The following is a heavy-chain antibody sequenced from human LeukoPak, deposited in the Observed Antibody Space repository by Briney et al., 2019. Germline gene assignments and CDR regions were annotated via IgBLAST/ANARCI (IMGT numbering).Heavy chain of an antibody. Sequence: SQTLSLTCAISGDSVSSNSAAWNWIRQSPSRGLEWLGRTYYRSKWYNDYAVSVKSRITINPDTSKNQFSPQLNSVTPEDTAVYYCAREGSLKAYYYDSRFDYWGQGTLVTVSS. V-gene: IGHV6-1*01. CDR3: AREGSLKAYYYDSRFDY. D-gene: IGHD3-22*01. J-gene: IGHJ4*02. CDR2: TYYRSKWYN. CDR1: GDSVSSNSAA.